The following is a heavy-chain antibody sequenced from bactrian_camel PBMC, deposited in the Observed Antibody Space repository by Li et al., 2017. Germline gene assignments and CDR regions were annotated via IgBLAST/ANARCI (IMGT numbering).Heavy chain of an antibody. D-gene: IGHD5*01. J-gene: IGHJ4*01. CDR2: VNSFGGST. CDR3: ARGWDWSTD. Sequence: VQLVESGGGLVQPGGSLRLSCATSAFTSGSFYMSWVRQAPGKGLEWVSTVNSFGGSTTYADSVKGRFTISRDNAKNTLYLQMDSLKTEDTAVYYCARGWDWSTDWGQGTQVTVS. CDR1: AFTSGSFY. V-gene: IGHV3S40*01.